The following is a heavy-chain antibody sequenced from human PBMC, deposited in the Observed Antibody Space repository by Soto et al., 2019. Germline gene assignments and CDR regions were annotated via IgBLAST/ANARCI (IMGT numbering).Heavy chain of an antibody. CDR2: IYYSGST. D-gene: IGHD3-10*01. CDR1: GGSISSGDYY. CDR3: AREGSSGPGASWFDP. Sequence: SETLSLTCTVSGGSISSGDYYWSWIRQPPGKGLEWIGYIYYSGSTYYNPSLKSRVTISVDTSKNQFSLKLSSVTAADTAVYYCAREGSSGPGASWFDPWGKGTLVTVSS. V-gene: IGHV4-30-4*01. J-gene: IGHJ5*02.